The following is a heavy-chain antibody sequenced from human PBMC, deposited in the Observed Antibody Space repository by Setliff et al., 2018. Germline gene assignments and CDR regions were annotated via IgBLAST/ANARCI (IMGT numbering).Heavy chain of an antibody. D-gene: IGHD5-18*01. CDR1: GGTFSSSG. Sequence: ASVKVSCKASGGTFSSSGISWVRQAPGQGLEWMGGTIPLFGTTGYAQKFQGRVTIITDESTSTAYMEVSSLRSEDTAVYYCAREGVDTRSSTDYHYYMDVWGKGTTVTVSS. V-gene: IGHV1-69*05. J-gene: IGHJ6*03. CDR2: TIPLFGTT. CDR3: AREGVDTRSSTDYHYYMDV.